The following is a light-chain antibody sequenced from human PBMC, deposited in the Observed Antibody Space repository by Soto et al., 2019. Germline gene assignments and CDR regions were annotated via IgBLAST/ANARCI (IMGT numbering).Light chain of an antibody. V-gene: IGKV1-8*01. Sequence: AVRLVQSPSSLSASTGDRVTIPCRAIQDIVTYLAWYQQKPGKAPKLLIYAASILQRGVPPRFTGSGSGPDSTLTIGCRKSEDLATYSGQHKYNIPRTFGQGTKVDIK. J-gene: IGKJ1*01. CDR1: QDIVTY. CDR2: AAS. CDR3: QHKYNIPRT.